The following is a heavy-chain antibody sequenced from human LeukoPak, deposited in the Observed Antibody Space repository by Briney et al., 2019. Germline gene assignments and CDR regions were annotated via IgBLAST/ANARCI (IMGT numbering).Heavy chain of an antibody. CDR3: ARVGRSGWTVDY. CDR1: GFDFSPYS. D-gene: IGHD6-19*01. CDR2: ISSSSSNI. V-gene: IGHV3-48*04. J-gene: IGHJ4*02. Sequence: GGSLRLSCAASGFDFSPYSIDWVRQAPGKGLEWVSYISSSSSNIYHAESVKGRFTISRDNAKNSLHLQMNSLRAEDTAVYYCARVGRSGWTVDYWGQGTLVTVSS.